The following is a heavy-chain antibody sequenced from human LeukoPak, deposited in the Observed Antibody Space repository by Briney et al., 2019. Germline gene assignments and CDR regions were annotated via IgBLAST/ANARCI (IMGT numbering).Heavy chain of an antibody. CDR2: IYSGGST. CDR1: GFTVSSNY. J-gene: IGHJ4*02. CDR3: ARIFRSSYYFDY. Sequence: GGSLRLSCAASGFTVSSNYMSWVRQAPGKGLEWVSVIYSGGSTYYADSVKGRFTISRDNSKNTLYLQMNSLRAEDTAVYYCARIFRSSYYFDYWGQGTLVTVSS. D-gene: IGHD6-6*01. V-gene: IGHV3-66*02.